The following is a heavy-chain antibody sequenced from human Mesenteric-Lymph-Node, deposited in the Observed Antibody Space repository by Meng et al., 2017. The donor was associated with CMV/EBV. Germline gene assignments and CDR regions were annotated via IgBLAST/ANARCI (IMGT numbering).Heavy chain of an antibody. CDR2: ISGSGGST. CDR1: GFTFSSYA. CDR3: ANIPVVPADHHGGFGP. D-gene: IGHD2-2*01. J-gene: IGHJ5*02. Sequence: GGSLRLSCAASGFTFSSYAMSWVCQAPGKGLEWVSAISGSGGSTYYADSVKGRFTLSRDNSKNTLYLQMNSLRAEDTAVYYCANIPVVPADHHGGFGPWGQGTLVTVSS. V-gene: IGHV3-23*01.